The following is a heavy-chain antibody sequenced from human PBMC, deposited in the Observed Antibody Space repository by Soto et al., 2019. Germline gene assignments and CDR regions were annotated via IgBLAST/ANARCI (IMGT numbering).Heavy chain of an antibody. CDR3: ARGPYCSGGSCYSAWYYYGMDV. Sequence: QVQLVQSGAEVKKPGASVKVSCKASGYTFTSYGISWVRQAPGQGLEWMGWISAYNGNTNYAQKLQGRVTMTTDTSTSTAYMELRSLRSDDTAVYYCARGPYCSGGSCYSAWYYYGMDVWGQGTTVTVSS. V-gene: IGHV1-18*04. CDR2: ISAYNGNT. CDR1: GYTFTSYG. D-gene: IGHD2-15*01. J-gene: IGHJ6*02.